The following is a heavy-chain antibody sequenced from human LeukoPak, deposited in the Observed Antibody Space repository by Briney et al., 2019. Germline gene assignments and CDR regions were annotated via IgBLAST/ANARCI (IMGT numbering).Heavy chain of an antibody. CDR2: ISWNSGSI. CDR1: GFTFDDYA. V-gene: IGHV3-9*01. Sequence: GGSLRLSCAASGFTFDDYAMHWVRQAPGKGLEWVSGISWNSGSIGYADSVKGRFTISRDNAKNSLYLQMNSLKTEDTGVYYCTTAGTHAFDIWGQGTMVTVSS. J-gene: IGHJ3*02. CDR3: TTAGTHAFDI. D-gene: IGHD3-10*01.